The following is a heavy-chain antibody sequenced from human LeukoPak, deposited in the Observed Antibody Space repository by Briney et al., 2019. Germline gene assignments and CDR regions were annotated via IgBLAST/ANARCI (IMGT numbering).Heavy chain of an antibody. CDR1: GFTFSSDA. Sequence: GGSLRLSCSASGFTFSSDAMHWVRQAPGQGLEYVSGISSNGGSTYYADSVKGRFTISRDNSKNTLYLQMSSLRPEDTADYFCVKGGSSTWSWFDPWGQGTLVTVSS. V-gene: IGHV3-64D*09. CDR3: VKGGSSTWSWFDP. CDR2: ISSNGGST. J-gene: IGHJ5*02. D-gene: IGHD6-13*01.